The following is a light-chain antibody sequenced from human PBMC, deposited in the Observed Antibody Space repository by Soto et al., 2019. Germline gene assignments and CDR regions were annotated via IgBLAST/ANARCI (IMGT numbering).Light chain of an antibody. CDR1: QGISST. CDR3: QQFHNSPLN. V-gene: IGKV1D-13*01. J-gene: IGKJ4*01. Sequence: AIRLTQSPSSLSAIVGDSVTITCRASQGISSTLAWFQQKPRKAPILLIYDASSLESGVPSRFSGSGSGTDFTLAISSLQPEDFATYFCQQFHNSPLNFGGGTKVEIK. CDR2: DAS.